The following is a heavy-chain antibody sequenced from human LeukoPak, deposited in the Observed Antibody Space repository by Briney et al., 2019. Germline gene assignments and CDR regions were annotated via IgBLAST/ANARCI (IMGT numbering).Heavy chain of an antibody. V-gene: IGHV3-7*01. Sequence: GGSLRLSCAASGFTFSSYEMNWVRQAPGKGLEWVANIKQDGSEKYYVDSVKGRFTISRDNAKNSLYLQMNSLRAEDTAVYYCARLPDDYGDYKYFQHWGQGTLVTVSS. CDR3: ARLPDDYGDYKYFQH. J-gene: IGHJ1*01. CDR2: IKQDGSEK. D-gene: IGHD4-17*01. CDR1: GFTFSSYE.